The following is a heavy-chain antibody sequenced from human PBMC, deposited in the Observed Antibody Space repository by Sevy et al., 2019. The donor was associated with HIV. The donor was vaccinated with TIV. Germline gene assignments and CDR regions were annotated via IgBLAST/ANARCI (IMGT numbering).Heavy chain of an antibody. D-gene: IGHD2-15*01. V-gene: IGHV3-33*01. CDR1: GFSFSSYG. Sequence: GGSLRLSCAASGFSFSSYGMHWVHQAPGKGLEWVAVIWYDGSNKYYADSVKGRFTISRDNSKNTLYLQMNSLRAEDTAVYYCAREDIVLGEDNYYGIDVWGQGTTVTVSS. CDR3: AREDIVLGEDNYYGIDV. CDR2: IWYDGSNK. J-gene: IGHJ6*02.